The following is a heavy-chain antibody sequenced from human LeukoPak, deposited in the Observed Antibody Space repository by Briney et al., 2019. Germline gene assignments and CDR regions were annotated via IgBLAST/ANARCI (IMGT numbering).Heavy chain of an antibody. CDR2: IYYSGST. V-gene: IGHV4-59*01. CDR1: GGSFSGYY. D-gene: IGHD2-8*01. CDR3: ARAPAYYLMYYFDY. J-gene: IGHJ4*02. Sequence: SETLSLTCAVYGGSFSGYYWSWIRQPPGKGREGSGYIYYSGSTNYNPSLKSRVTISVDTSKNQFSLKLSSVTAADTAVYYCARAPAYYLMYYFDYWGQGTLVTVSS.